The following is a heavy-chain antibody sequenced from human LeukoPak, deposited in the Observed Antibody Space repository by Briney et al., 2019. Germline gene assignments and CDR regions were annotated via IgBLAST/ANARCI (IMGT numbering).Heavy chain of an antibody. J-gene: IGHJ4*02. V-gene: IGHV1-2*02. CDR1: GYTFIGYY. CDR2: INPTSGGT. CDR3: ARLVGLSTTDSY. D-gene: IGHD5/OR15-5a*01. Sequence: ASVKVSCKASGYTFIGYYLHWVRQAPGQGLECMGWINPTSGGTNYAQKFQDRVTMTRDTSINTAYMELSRLTSDDTAVYYCARLVGLSTTDSYWGQGTLVIVSS.